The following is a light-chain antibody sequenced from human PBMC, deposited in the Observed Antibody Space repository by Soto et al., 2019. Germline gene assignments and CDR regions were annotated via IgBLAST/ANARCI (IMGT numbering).Light chain of an antibody. CDR3: SSYTSSTTPV. CDR2: EVS. J-gene: IGLJ3*02. V-gene: IGLV2-14*01. CDR1: SSDVGGYAY. Sequence: HSALTQPASVSGSPGQSITISCTGTSSDVGGYAYVSWYQQYPGKAPKLVISEVSNRPSGVSHRFSGSRSGNTASLTISGLQAEDEADYYCSSYTSSTTPVFGGGTKVTVL.